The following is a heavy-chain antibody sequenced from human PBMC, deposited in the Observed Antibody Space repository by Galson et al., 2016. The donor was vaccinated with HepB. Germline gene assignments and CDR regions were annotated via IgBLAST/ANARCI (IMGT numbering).Heavy chain of an antibody. Sequence: SVKVSCKASGYPFSGYYMHWVRQAPGQGLEWMGWINPNSGGTSYSQKFQGRVTMTRDTSISTAYMELSRLRSDDTAVYYCTRPEVTGGYYRGLDGWGQGTTVTVSS. CDR2: INPNSGGT. CDR3: TRPEVTGGYYRGLDG. CDR1: GYPFSGYY. V-gene: IGHV1-2*02. J-gene: IGHJ6*02. D-gene: IGHD2-8*01.